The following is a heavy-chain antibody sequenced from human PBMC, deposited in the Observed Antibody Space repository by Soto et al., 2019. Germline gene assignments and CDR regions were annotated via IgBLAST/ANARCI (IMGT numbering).Heavy chain of an antibody. CDR1: GFTFRSYA. J-gene: IGHJ4*02. V-gene: IGHV3-23*01. D-gene: IGHD3-3*01. Sequence: EVQLLESGGGLVQPGGSLRLSCAASGFTFRSYAMSWVRQAPGKGLEWVSAISGSGGSTYYADSVKGRFTISRDNSKNTLYLQMNSLRAEDTAVYYCAKGDFWSGYYGLYFDYWGQGTLVTVSS. CDR3: AKGDFWSGYYGLYFDY. CDR2: ISGSGGST.